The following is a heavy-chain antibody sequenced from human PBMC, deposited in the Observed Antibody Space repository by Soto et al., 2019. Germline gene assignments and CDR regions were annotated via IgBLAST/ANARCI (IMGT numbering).Heavy chain of an antibody. CDR1: GGSISSSSYY. V-gene: IGHV4-39*01. Sequence: SETLSLTCTVSGGSISSSSYYWGWIRQPPGKGLEWIGSIYYSGSTYYNPSLKSRVTISVDTSKNQFSLKLSSVTAADTAVYYCARHSLVVTMVRGVAYNWFAPWGQGTLVTVSS. D-gene: IGHD3-10*01. CDR2: IYYSGST. J-gene: IGHJ5*02. CDR3: ARHSLVVTMVRGVAYNWFAP.